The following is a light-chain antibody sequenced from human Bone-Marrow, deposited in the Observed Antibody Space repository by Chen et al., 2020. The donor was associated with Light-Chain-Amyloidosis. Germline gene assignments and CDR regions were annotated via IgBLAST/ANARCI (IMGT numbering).Light chain of an antibody. CDR1: QSVSSN. V-gene: IGKV3-15*01. CDR2: GAS. CDR3: QQYNNWPTWT. J-gene: IGKJ1*01. Sequence: IVMTQSPATLSVSPGERATLAYRASQSVSSNLAWYQQKPGQAPRLLIYGASTRATGIPARFSGSGSGTEFTLTISSLQSEDFAVYYCQQYNNWPTWTFGQGTKVEIK.